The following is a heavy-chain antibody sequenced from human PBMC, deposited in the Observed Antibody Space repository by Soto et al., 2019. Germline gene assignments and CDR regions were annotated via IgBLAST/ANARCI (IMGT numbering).Heavy chain of an antibody. J-gene: IGHJ1*01. Sequence: QVQLVESGGGVVQPGRSLRLSCAASGFIFSNYGMHWVRQAPGKGLEWVAVISNDGSNKLYADSVKGRFTISRDISKSTLYLQMNSLRAEDTAVYYCAKGDRRDDRSGYYPQYFQHWGQGTLVTVSS. CDR3: AKGDRRDDRSGYYPQYFQH. CDR2: ISNDGSNK. V-gene: IGHV3-30*18. CDR1: GFIFSNYG. D-gene: IGHD3-22*01.